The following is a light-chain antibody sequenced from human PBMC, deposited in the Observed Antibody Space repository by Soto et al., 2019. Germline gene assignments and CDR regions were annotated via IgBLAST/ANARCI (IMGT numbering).Light chain of an antibody. V-gene: IGLV2-14*03. Sequence: QSVLTQPASVSGSPGQSITISCTGSSSDVGDYDYVAWYQQHPDKAPKLMIFDVSSRPSGVSNRFSGSKSDSTASLTISGLQAEDEADYFCRSYSSSGTLYVFGTGTKLTVL. CDR1: SSDVGDYDY. J-gene: IGLJ1*01. CDR3: RSYSSSGTLYV. CDR2: DVS.